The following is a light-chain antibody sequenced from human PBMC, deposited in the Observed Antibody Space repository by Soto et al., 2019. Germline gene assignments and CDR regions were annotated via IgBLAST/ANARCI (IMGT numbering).Light chain of an antibody. J-gene: IGLJ2*01. CDR2: DVT. V-gene: IGLV2-14*03. CDR3: SSYSGNTPLVV. Sequence: QSALTQPASVSGSPGRSVTISCTGTSTDVGDFNYVSWYQHLPGRAPKLIIYDVTNRPSGISYRFSASMSGRTASLTISGLRVEVGVGFSRSSYSGNTPLVVVAGGTTLTAL. CDR1: STDVGDFNY.